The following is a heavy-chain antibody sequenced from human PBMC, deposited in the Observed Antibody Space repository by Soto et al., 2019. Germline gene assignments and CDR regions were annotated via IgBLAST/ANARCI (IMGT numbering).Heavy chain of an antibody. CDR1: GFTFDDYA. D-gene: IGHD1-26*01. J-gene: IGHJ4*02. CDR2: ISWNSGSI. Sequence: EVQLVESGGGLVQPGRSLRLSCAASGFTFDDYAMHWVRQAPGKGLEWVSGISWNSGSIGYADSVKGRFTISRDNAKNSLYLQMNSLRAEDTGVYYCASIPPSAVGATSEVDYWGQGILVTVSS. V-gene: IGHV3-9*01. CDR3: ASIPPSAVGATSEVDY.